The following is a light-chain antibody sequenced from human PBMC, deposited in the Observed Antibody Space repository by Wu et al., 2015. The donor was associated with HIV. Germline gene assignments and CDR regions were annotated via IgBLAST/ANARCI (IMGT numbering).Light chain of an antibody. Sequence: DIQMTQSPSSLSASVGDRVTITCRASEDITNFLAWYQQKPGKVPKLLIFAASTLKSGVPSRFSGSGSGTDFTLTISSLQPEDVATYYCQKYNSAPWTFGQGTKVE. CDR1: EDITNF. CDR3: QKYNSAPWT. V-gene: IGKV1-27*01. CDR2: AAS. J-gene: IGKJ1*01.